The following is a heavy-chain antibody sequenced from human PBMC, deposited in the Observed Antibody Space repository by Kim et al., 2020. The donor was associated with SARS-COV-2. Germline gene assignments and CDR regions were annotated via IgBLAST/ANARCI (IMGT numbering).Heavy chain of an antibody. V-gene: IGHV4-39*01. CDR1: GGSISSTGYY. CDR2: LSFGWTT. D-gene: IGHD4-17*01. CDR3: ARTSNDYDHFDY. Sequence: SETLSLTCSVSGGSISSTGYYWGWSRQPPGKGLEWIGSLSFGWTTFFNPSLKSRATISMDTSKNQVSLKLRSVTAADTAVYYCARTSNDYDHFDYWGQGALVTVSS. J-gene: IGHJ4*02.